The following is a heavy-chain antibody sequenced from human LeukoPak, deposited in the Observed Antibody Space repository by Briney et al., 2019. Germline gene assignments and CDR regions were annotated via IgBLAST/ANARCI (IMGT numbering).Heavy chain of an antibody. J-gene: IGHJ3*01. CDR2: IYYPGTT. D-gene: IGHD2-21*02. Sequence: SETLSLTCTVSGDSFSSRTYFWAWIRQPPGKGLEWIASIYYPGTTFYNPSLKSRVTISVDTSNHQLSLKMISVTAADTAVYYCARDHLCGGACSSDYDAFDVWGQGTVVTVPS. V-gene: IGHV4-39*07. CDR3: ARDHLCGGACSSDYDAFDV. CDR1: GDSFSSRTYF.